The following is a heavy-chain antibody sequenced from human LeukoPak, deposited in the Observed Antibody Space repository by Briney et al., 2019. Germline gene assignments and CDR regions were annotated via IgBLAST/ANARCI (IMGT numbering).Heavy chain of an antibody. J-gene: IGHJ4*02. Sequence: GGSLRLSCAASRFTFSSYSMNWVRQAPGKGLEWVSSITDSSSYISYTHPVKGRFTISRDNAKSSLYLQMNRLRRDDTAVYYCASRRENRVNVPGLASTLPPDYWGQGTLVPVSS. V-gene: IGHV3-21*01. D-gene: IGHD3-10*02. CDR2: ITDSSSYI. CDR3: ASRRENRVNVPGLASTLPPDY. CDR1: RFTFSSYS.